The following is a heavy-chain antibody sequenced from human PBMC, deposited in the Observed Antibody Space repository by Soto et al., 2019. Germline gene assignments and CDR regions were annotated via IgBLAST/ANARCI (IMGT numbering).Heavy chain of an antibody. CDR1: GGSISSGGYY. CDR2: IYYSGST. CDR3: ARITMIVADQTGFDY. D-gene: IGHD3-22*01. Sequence: QVQLQESGPGLVKPSQTLSLTCTVSGGSISSGGYYWSWIRQHPGKGLEWIGYIYYSGSTYYNPSLQSRVTISVDTSKNQFSLKLSSVTAADTAVYYCARITMIVADQTGFDYWGQGTLVTVSS. V-gene: IGHV4-31*03. J-gene: IGHJ4*02.